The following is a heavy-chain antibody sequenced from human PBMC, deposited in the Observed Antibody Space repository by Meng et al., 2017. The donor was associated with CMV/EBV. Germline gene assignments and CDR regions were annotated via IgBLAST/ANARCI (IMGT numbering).Heavy chain of an antibody. CDR3: AKDVVVPAAFDP. V-gene: IGHV3-7*04. CDR1: GFTFDDYA. J-gene: IGHJ5*02. Sequence: GGSLRLSCAASGFTFDDYAMHWVRQAPGKGLEWVANVKQDGSEKYYVDSVKGRFTISRDNAKTSLYLQMNGLRAEDTAVYYCAKDVVVPAAFDPWGQGTLVTVSS. CDR2: VKQDGSEK. D-gene: IGHD2-2*01.